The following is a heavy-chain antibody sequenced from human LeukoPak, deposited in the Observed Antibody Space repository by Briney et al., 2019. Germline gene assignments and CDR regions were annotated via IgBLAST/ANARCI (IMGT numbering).Heavy chain of an antibody. CDR2: IYYSGST. Sequence: SETLSLTCTVSGGSISSYYWSWIRQPPGKGLEWIGYIYYSGSTHYNPSLKSRVTISVDTSKNQFSLKLSSVTAADTAVYYCARVPIYGDYVDYWGQGTLVTVSS. CDR1: GGSISSYY. D-gene: IGHD4-17*01. J-gene: IGHJ4*02. CDR3: ARVPIYGDYVDY. V-gene: IGHV4-59*01.